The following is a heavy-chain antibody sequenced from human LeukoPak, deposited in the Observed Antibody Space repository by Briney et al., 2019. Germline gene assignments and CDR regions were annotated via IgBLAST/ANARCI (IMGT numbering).Heavy chain of an antibody. V-gene: IGHV3-49*04. Sequence: GGSLRLSCTASGFSFGDYSLSWVRQAPGTGLEWVGFIRSKAYGGTTEYAASVKGRFTISRDDSKSIAYLQMNSLETEDTAVYYCARGIWGSGKLDYWGQGALVTVSP. D-gene: IGHD3-16*01. J-gene: IGHJ4*02. CDR2: IRSKAYGGTT. CDR3: ARGIWGSGKLDY. CDR1: GFSFGDYS.